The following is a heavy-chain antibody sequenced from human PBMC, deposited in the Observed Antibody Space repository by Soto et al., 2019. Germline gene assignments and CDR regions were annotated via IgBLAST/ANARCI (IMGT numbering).Heavy chain of an antibody. D-gene: IGHD1-20*01. J-gene: IGHJ4*02. CDR1: GFTCSSYW. V-gene: IGHV3-7*05. CDR3: ARDHLVYNWNFDY. CDR2: IKQDGSEK. Sequence: PGGSLRLSCAASGFTCSSYWMSWVRQAPGKGLEWVANIKQDGSEKYYVDSVKGRFTISRDNAKNSLYLQMNSLKAEDTAVYYCARDHLVYNWNFDYWGQGTLVTVSS.